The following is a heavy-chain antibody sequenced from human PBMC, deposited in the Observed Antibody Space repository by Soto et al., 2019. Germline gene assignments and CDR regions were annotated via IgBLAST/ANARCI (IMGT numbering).Heavy chain of an antibody. CDR3: ARGQEVGAHFFDS. D-gene: IGHD2-15*01. Sequence: GGSLRLSCEASGFTFTGFDMHWVRQPTGKGLEWVSTIGTAGDTYYAVSVKGRFTISRDNAKNSLSLQMNSLRAGDTAVYFCARGQEVGAHFFDSWGQGTQVTVSS. J-gene: IGHJ4*02. CDR2: IGTAGDT. V-gene: IGHV3-13*01. CDR1: GFTFTGFD.